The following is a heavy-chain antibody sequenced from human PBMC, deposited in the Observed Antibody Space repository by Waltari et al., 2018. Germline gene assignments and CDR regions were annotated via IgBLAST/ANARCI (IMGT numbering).Heavy chain of an antibody. CDR2: INGDGSST. Sequence: EVQLVESGGGLVQPGGSLRLSCATSGFTFSSYWTHWVRQAPGKGLVWVSRINGDGSSTSYADSVKGRFTMSRDKDKNTLYLQMNSLRVEDMAVYYCVREHSDTYSVDCWGQGTLVTVSS. D-gene: IGHD1-26*01. J-gene: IGHJ4*02. CDR3: VREHSDTYSVDC. V-gene: IGHV3-74*01. CDR1: GFTFSSYW.